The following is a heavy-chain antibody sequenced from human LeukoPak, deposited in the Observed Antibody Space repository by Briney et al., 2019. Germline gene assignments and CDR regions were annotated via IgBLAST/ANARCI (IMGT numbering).Heavy chain of an antibody. D-gene: IGHD3-10*01. V-gene: IGHV3-23*01. CDR2: IFGADKNTT. CDR1: GFPFSSYA. J-gene: IGHJ4*02. Sequence: GRSLRLSCAASGFPFSSYAMNWVRQAPGKGLEWVSIIFGADKNTTYYADSVKGRFTVSRDNSKNTLDLQMTDLRPEDTAIYYCAKRNTMVRGGPCFDYWGQGILVAVSS. CDR3: AKRNTMVRGGPCFDY.